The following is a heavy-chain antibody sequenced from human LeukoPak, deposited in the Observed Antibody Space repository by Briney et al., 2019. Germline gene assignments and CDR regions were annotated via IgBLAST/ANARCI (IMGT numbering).Heavy chain of an antibody. J-gene: IGHJ4*02. Sequence: PQTLSLTCTVSGGSISSGGYYWSWIRQHPGKGLEWIGYIYYSGSTYYNPSLKSRVTISVDTSKNQFSLKLSSVTAADTAVYYCARYGEAARPVYFDYWGQGTLVTVSS. D-gene: IGHD6-6*01. CDR1: GGSISSGGYY. V-gene: IGHV4-31*03. CDR2: IYYSGST. CDR3: ARYGEAARPVYFDY.